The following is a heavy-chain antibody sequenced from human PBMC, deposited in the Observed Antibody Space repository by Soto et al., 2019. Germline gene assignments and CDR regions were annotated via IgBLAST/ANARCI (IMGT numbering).Heavy chain of an antibody. J-gene: IGHJ6*02. Sequence: GASVKVSCKASGYTFTSYGISWVRQAPGQGLEWMGWISAYNGNTNYAQKLQGRVTMTTDTSTSTAYMELRGLRSDDTAVYYCARDKGSYSSSWYRYYYYYGMDVWGQGTTVTVSS. CDR2: ISAYNGNT. CDR1: GYTFTSYG. D-gene: IGHD6-13*01. V-gene: IGHV1-18*04. CDR3: ARDKGSYSSSWYRYYYYYGMDV.